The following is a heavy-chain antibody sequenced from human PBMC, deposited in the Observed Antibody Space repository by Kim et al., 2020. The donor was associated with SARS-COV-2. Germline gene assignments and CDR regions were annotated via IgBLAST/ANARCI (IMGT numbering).Heavy chain of an antibody. CDR3: ARDTDCSSTSCYGGVGMDV. Sequence: SETLSLTCTVSGGSISSGGYYWSWIRQHPGKGLEWIGYIYYSGSTYYNPSLKSRVTISVDTSKNQFSLKLSSVTAADTAVYYCARDTDCSSTSCYGGVGMDVWGQGTTVTVSS. CDR1: GGSISSGGYY. V-gene: IGHV4-31*03. CDR2: IYYSGST. D-gene: IGHD2-2*01. J-gene: IGHJ6*02.